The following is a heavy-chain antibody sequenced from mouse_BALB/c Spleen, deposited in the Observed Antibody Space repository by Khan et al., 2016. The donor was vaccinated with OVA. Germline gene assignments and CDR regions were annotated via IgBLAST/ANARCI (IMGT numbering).Heavy chain of an antibody. Sequence: QFPGNKLEWMGFISYSGNTNYNPSLKSRISITRDTSKNQFFLQLNSVTTEDTATYYCARVYGGDFDYWGQGTTLTVSS. J-gene: IGHJ2*01. D-gene: IGHD1-1*01. CDR2: ISYSGNT. V-gene: IGHV3-2*02. CDR3: ARVYGGDFDY.